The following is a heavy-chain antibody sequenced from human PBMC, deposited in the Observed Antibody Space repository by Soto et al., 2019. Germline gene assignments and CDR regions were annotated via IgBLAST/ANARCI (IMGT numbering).Heavy chain of an antibody. D-gene: IGHD2-15*01. J-gene: IGHJ4*02. Sequence: PGESLKISCMGSGYSFSRYWIGWVRQMPGKGLEWMGIIYAGDSDTRYSPSFQGQVTISADESISTIYLQWSSLKASDTAMYYCTRLMYERMVGGEYWGQGTLVTVSS. V-gene: IGHV5-51*01. CDR2: IYAGDSDT. CDR3: TRLMYERMVGGEY. CDR1: GYSFSRYW.